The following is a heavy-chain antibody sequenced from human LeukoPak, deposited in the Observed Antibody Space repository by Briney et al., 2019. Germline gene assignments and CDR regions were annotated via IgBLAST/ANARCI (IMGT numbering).Heavy chain of an antibody. CDR3: ARGYGGNAYYGMDV. CDR1: GGTFGSYA. V-gene: IGHV1-69*04. CDR2: IIPILGIA. Sequence: ASVKVSCKASGGTFGSYAISWVRQAPGQGLEWMGRIIPILGIANYAQKFRGRVTITADKSTSTAYMELSSLRSEDTAVYYCARGYGGNAYYGMDVWGQGTTVTVSS. D-gene: IGHD4-23*01. J-gene: IGHJ6*02.